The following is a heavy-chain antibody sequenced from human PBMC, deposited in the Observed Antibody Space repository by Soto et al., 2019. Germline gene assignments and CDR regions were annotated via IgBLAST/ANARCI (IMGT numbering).Heavy chain of an antibody. D-gene: IGHD3-22*01. CDR3: AANLYYDSSTGYYAFDI. V-gene: IGHV1-58*01. CDR2: IVVGNGNT. CDR1: GLTFINSA. Sequence: ASVKVSCKVSGLTFINSAVQWVRQARGQRLEWIGWIVVGNGNTNYAQKFQERVSIFRDMSTTTVYMELSSLRSEDTAVYYCAANLYYDSSTGYYAFDIWGQGTTVTVSS. J-gene: IGHJ3*02.